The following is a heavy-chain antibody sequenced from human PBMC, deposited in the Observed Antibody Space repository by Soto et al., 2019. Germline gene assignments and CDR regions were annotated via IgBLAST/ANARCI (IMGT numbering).Heavy chain of an antibody. J-gene: IGHJ4*02. V-gene: IGHV1-18*01. CDR2: ISAYNGNT. CDR3: ARVDSRRALNYYGSGSYPDY. CDR1: GYTFTSYG. Sequence: ASVKVSCKASGYTFTSYGISWVRQAPGQGLEWMGWISAYNGNTNYAQKLQGRVTMTTDTSTSTAYMELRSLRSDDTAVYYCARVDSRRALNYYGSGSYPDYWGQGTLVTVSS. D-gene: IGHD3-10*01.